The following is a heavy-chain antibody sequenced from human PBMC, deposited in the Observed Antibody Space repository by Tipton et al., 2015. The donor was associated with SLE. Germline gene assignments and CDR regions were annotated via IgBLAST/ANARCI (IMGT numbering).Heavy chain of an antibody. D-gene: IGHD6-13*01. Sequence: SLRLSCAASGFTFSSYVMNWVRQTPGKGLEWVSSITGSGNHKYYADSLKGRFTISRDNSKNPLFLQMNILRVDDTAVYYCAREGPTGPYSTTWYDGDLFDQWGQGILVTVSS. CDR1: GFTFSSYV. J-gene: IGHJ4*02. CDR3: AREGPTGPYSTTWYDGDLFDQ. V-gene: IGHV3-21*01. CDR2: ITGSGNHK.